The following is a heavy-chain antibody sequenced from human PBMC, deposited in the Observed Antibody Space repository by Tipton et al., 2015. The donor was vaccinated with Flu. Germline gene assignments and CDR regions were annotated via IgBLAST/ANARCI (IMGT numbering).Heavy chain of an antibody. J-gene: IGHJ4*02. CDR1: GSTFSSYA. Sequence: SLRLSCAASGSTFSSYAMSWVRQAPGKGLEWVSAISGSGGSTYYADSVKGRFTISRDNSKNTLYLQMNSLRAEDTAVYYCAKTIPRVTITIFGVVIMPVGYFDYWGQGTLVTVSS. CDR3: AKTIPRVTITIFGVVIMPVGYFDY. V-gene: IGHV3-23*01. D-gene: IGHD3-3*01. CDR2: ISGSGGST.